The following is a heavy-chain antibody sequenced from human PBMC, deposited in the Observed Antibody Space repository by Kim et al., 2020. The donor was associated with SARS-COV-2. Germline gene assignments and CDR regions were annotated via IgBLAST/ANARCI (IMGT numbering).Heavy chain of an antibody. CDR1: GDSVSNYY. CDR3: ARGPSQGIPLDY. CDR2: IFISGNP. Sequence: SETLSLTCTVSGDSVSNYYWSWIRQPAGKGLEWIGRIFISGNPNYNPSLKGRVTMSIDTSGYHFSLQLASLTAADTAIYYCARGPSQGIPLDYWGQGTLVTVSS. D-gene: IGHD6-6*01. V-gene: IGHV4-4*07. J-gene: IGHJ4*02.